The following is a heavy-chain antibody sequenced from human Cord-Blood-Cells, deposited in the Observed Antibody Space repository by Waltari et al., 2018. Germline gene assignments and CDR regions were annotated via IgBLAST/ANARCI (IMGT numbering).Heavy chain of an antibody. CDR1: GGTFSSYA. J-gene: IGHJ4*02. D-gene: IGHD2-15*01. CDR2: IIPIFGTA. Sequence: QVQLVQSGAEVKKPGSSVKVSCKASGGTFSSYAISWVRQAPGQGLEWMGGIIPIFGTANYAQKCQGRVTMTEDESKSTAYMELSSLRSEDAAVYYCARGSTITAGWTGGGIDYWGQGTLVTVSS. V-gene: IGHV1-69*01. CDR3: ARGSTITAGWTGGGIDY.